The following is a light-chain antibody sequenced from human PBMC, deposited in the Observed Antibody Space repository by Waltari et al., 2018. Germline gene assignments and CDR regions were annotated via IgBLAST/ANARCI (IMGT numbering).Light chain of an antibody. CDR3: QSYDNSLSAVV. CDR2: GNG. Sequence: SVLTQPPSVSGATGQRVTIPCTGSSSNIVSGHDVHWYQPLPETAPKVLMYGNGNRPSGVPNRFSGSKSCTSASLAITGLQAEDEADYYCQSYDNSLSAVVFGGGTKLTVL. V-gene: IGLV1-40*01. J-gene: IGLJ2*01. CDR1: SSNIVSGHD.